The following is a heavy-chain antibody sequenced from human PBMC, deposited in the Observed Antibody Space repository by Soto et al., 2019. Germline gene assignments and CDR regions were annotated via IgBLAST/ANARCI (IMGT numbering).Heavy chain of an antibody. J-gene: IGHJ4*02. CDR2: INNDGTIT. CDR1: GFTFSSYW. CDR3: AGLPLTASRPDY. D-gene: IGHD2-21*02. V-gene: IGHV3-74*02. Sequence: EVQLVESGGNLVQPGTSLRLSCAASGFTFSSYWMHWVRQAPGKGLVWFSRINNDGTITSYADSVKGRFTISRDNAKNTLYLQMNSLRAEYTAVYYCAGLPLTASRPDYWGQGTLVTVSS.